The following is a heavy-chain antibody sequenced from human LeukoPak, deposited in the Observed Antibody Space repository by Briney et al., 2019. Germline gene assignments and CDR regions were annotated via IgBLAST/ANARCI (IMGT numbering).Heavy chain of an antibody. J-gene: IGHJ4*02. CDR1: GGSISSYY. Sequence: SETLSLTCTVSGGSISSYYWSWIRQPPGKGLEWIGYIYYSGSTNYNPSLKSRVTISVDTSKNQFSLKLSSVTAADTAVYYCARLTTYCGGDCYSLEYWGQRTLVTVSS. V-gene: IGHV4-59*01. CDR3: ARLTTYCGGDCYSLEY. D-gene: IGHD2-21*01. CDR2: IYYSGST.